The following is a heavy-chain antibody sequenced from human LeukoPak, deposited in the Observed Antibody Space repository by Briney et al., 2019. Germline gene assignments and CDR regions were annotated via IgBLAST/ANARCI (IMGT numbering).Heavy chain of an antibody. J-gene: IGHJ4*02. V-gene: IGHV4-34*01. CDR1: GGSFSGYY. D-gene: IGHD2-2*01. CDR2: INHSGST. CDR3: AISSSTSDNYFDY. Sequence: SETLSLTCAVYGGSFSGYYWSWIRQPPGKGLEWIGEINHSGSTNYNPSLKSRVTISVDTSKNQFSLKLSSVTAAATAVYYCAISSSTSDNYFDYWGQGTLVTVSS.